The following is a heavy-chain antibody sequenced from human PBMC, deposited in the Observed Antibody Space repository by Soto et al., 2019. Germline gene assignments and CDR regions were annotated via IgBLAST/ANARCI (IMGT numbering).Heavy chain of an antibody. CDR2: INPSGGTT. CDR3: ARVRGGGSEYFFDY. CDR1: GGTFGSYA. V-gene: IGHV1-46*01. Sequence: ASVKVSCKSSGGTFGSYAISWVRQALGQGLEWMAIINPSGGTTYYVQKFEGRVTLTTDTSTSTVYMELSSLRSDDTAVYYCARVRGGGSEYFFDYWGQGTLVTVSS. J-gene: IGHJ4*02. D-gene: IGHD2-15*01.